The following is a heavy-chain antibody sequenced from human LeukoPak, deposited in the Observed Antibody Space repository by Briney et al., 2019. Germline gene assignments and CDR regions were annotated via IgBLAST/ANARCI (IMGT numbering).Heavy chain of an antibody. CDR1: GFSFSNHY. CDR3: ARESSIFQVVARSYMDV. Sequence: GGSLRLSCAASGFSFSNHYINWVRQSPGKGLEWVGRARNKAESYKIEYAASVKGRFIISRDDSKNSLFLHMNNLKTEDTAVYYCARESSIFQVVARSYMDVWGKGTTVTVSS. CDR2: ARNKAESYKI. J-gene: IGHJ6*03. V-gene: IGHV3-72*01. D-gene: IGHD3-3*01.